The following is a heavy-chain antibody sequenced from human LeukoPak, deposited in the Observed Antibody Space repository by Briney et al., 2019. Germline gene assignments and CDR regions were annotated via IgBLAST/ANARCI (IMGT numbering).Heavy chain of an antibody. CDR1: GFTFRSHA. D-gene: IGHD3-10*01. J-gene: IGHJ4*02. CDR2: IDGNGGDT. CDR3: ARDYYGSGSYYTVAFDS. V-gene: IGHV3-23*01. Sequence: PGGSLRLSCAASGFTFRSHAMSWVRQAPGRGLEWVASIDGNGGDTYYADSVEGRFPISRDHSKNTVYLQMNSLSAEDTAVYYCARDYYGSGSYYTVAFDSWGQGTLVTVSS.